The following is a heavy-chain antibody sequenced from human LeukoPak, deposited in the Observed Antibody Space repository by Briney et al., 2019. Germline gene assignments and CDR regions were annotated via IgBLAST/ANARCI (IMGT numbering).Heavy chain of an antibody. J-gene: IGHJ4*02. CDR2: INEDGSVK. CDR3: AKDPVAGAPSYYFDN. CDR1: GGTFSAYW. Sequence: PGGSLRLSCAVSGGTFSAYWMAWVRQSPGKGLEWVAEINEDGSVKYYVDSMKGRFTISRGNPKNTLYLQMSSLRPEDTAVYYCAKDPVAGAPSYYFDNWGQGTLVTVSS. D-gene: IGHD6-19*01. V-gene: IGHV3-7*01.